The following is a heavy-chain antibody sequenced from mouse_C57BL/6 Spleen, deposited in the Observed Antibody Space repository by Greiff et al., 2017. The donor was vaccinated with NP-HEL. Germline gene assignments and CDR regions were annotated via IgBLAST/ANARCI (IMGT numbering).Heavy chain of an antibody. Sequence: VQLQQSGAELARPGASVKLSCKASGYTFTSYGISWVKQRTGQGLEWIGEIYPRSGNTYYNEKFKGKATLSADKSYSTAYMELRSLTSEDSAVYFCARWGTTVVATRYYAMDYGGQGTSVTVAS. J-gene: IGHJ4*01. CDR1: GYTFTSYG. V-gene: IGHV1-81*01. CDR3: ARWGTTVVATRYYAMDY. CDR2: IYPRSGNT. D-gene: IGHD1-1*01.